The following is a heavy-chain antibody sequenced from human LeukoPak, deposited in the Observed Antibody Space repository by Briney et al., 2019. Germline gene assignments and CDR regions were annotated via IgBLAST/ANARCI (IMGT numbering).Heavy chain of an antibody. J-gene: IGHJ4*02. D-gene: IGHD2-15*01. V-gene: IGHV5-51*01. CDR2: IHPIDSET. CDR3: STFIGTRDILDY. CDR1: GYSFTTYW. Sequence: GESLKISCKGSGYSFTTYWIGWVRQMPGKGLEWMGIIHPIDSETSYSPSFQGQVTISADQSITTAYLQWSSLKASVTAMYYCSTFIGTRDILDYWGQGTQVTVSS.